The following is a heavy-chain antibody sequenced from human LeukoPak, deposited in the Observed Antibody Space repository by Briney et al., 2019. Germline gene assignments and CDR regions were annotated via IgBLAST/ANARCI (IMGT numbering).Heavy chain of an antibody. D-gene: IGHD6-19*01. Sequence: SETLSLTCTVTSTSIRSGSYYWNWIRQAAGKGLEWIGRMYIGGRTTYSPSFKSRVTISLDTTENQFSLRVRSVTAADTAIYYCAREGIAVADTYYYYYMDVWGKGTWVTVSS. CDR1: STSIRSGSYY. J-gene: IGHJ6*03. CDR2: MYIGGRT. V-gene: IGHV4-61*02. CDR3: AREGIAVADTYYYYYMDV.